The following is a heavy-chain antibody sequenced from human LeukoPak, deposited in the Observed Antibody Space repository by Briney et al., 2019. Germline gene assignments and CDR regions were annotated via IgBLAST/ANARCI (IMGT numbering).Heavy chain of an antibody. V-gene: IGHV5-51*01. D-gene: IGHD4-17*01. Sequence: GESLQISCKGSGYSFTSYWIGWVRQMPGKGLEWMGIIYPGDSDTRYSPSFQGQVTISADKSISTAYLQWSSLKASDTAMYYCARGGINDYGDYVNWFDPWGQGTLVTVSS. CDR2: IYPGDSDT. CDR3: ARGGINDYGDYVNWFDP. J-gene: IGHJ5*02. CDR1: GYSFTSYW.